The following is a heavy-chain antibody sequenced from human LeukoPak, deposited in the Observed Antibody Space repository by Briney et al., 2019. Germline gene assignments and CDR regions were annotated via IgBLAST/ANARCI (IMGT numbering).Heavy chain of an antibody. J-gene: IGHJ5*02. Sequence: GASVKVSCKASGYTFTSYDVNWVRQATGQGLEWMGWMNPISGDTGYALKFQGRVTMSRNTSISTAYMELGSLRSEDTAVYYCARALRRLRSGINWFDPWGQGTLVTVSS. CDR2: MNPISGDT. CDR3: ARALRRLRSGINWFDP. D-gene: IGHD3-16*01. CDR1: GYTFTSYD. V-gene: IGHV1-8*01.